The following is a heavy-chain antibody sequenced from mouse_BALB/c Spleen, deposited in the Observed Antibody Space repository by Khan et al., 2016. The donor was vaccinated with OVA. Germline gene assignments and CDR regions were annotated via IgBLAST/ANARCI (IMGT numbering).Heavy chain of an antibody. V-gene: IGHV1-20*02. J-gene: IGHJ2*01. Sequence: VQLQQPGPELVKPGASVKISCKASGYSFTGYFMSWVMQSHGKSLEWIGRINPHIGETLYNQKFKGKATLTVDESSSTAHMELRSLASEDSAVYYCTRIYGSDFDYWGQGTPLTVSS. D-gene: IGHD1-1*01. CDR3: TRIYGSDFDY. CDR2: INPHIGET. CDR1: GYSFTGYF.